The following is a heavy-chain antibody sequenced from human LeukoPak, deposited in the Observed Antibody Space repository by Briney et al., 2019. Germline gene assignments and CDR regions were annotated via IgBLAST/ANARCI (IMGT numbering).Heavy chain of an antibody. CDR2: INAGNGNT. CDR3: ATALLRFLEWLSPFDY. D-gene: IGHD3-3*01. CDR1: GYTFTSYA. J-gene: IGHJ4*02. V-gene: IGHV1-3*01. Sequence: ASVKVSCKASGYTFTSYAMHWVRQAPGQRLEWMGWINAGNGNTKYSQKFQGRVTITRDTSASTAYMELSSLRSEDTAVYYCATALLRFLEWLSPFDYWGQGTLVTVSS.